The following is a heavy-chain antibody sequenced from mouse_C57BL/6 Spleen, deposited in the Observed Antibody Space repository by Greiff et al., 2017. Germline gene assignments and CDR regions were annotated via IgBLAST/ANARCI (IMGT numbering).Heavy chain of an antibody. J-gene: IGHJ4*01. V-gene: IGHV1-67*01. CDR2: ISTYYGDA. CDR3: ARGRGY. CDR1: GYTFTDYA. Sequence: VQLQQSGPELVRPGVSVKISCKGSGYTFTDYAMPWVKQSHAKSLEWIGVISTYYGDASYNQKFKDKATMTVDQSSSTAYMELAILTSDDSAVYYCARGRGYWGQGTSVTVSS.